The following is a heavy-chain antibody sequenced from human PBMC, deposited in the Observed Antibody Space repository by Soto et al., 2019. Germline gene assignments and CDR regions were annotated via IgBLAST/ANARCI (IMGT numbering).Heavy chain of an antibody. J-gene: IGHJ5*02. Sequence: SETLSLTCTVSGGSISSYYWSWIRQPPGKGLEWIGYIYYTGSTVYNPSFKSRVTISVDTSKSQLSLRLNSVTAADTAVYYCARSVFPWGQGTLVTVSS. CDR3: ARSVFP. CDR1: GGSISSYY. CDR2: IYYTGST. V-gene: IGHV4-59*01.